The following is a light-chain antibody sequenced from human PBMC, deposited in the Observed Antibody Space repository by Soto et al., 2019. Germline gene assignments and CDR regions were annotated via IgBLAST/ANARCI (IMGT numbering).Light chain of an antibody. CDR3: QQYRSSPPYT. CDR2: GAS. Sequence: EIVLTQSPGTLSLSPGERATLSCRASQSVSSSYLAWYQQKPGQAPRLLIYGASSMATGIPDRFSGSGSGTDFTLTISSLEPEDFAVYYCQQYRSSPPYTFGKGTKLEIK. CDR1: QSVSSSY. V-gene: IGKV3-20*01. J-gene: IGKJ2*01.